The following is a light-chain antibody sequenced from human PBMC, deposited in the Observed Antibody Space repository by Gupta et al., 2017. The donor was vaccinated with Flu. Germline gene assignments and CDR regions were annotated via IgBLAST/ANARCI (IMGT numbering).Light chain of an antibody. J-gene: IGLJ3*02. CDR1: SSNIGRNT. V-gene: IGLV1-44*01. Sequence: QSVVTQPPSASGTPSQRVAISCSGSSSNIGRNTVNWYQQLPCPAPKLLIFSSNERPSGVPYRFSVSKSATSSSLAINGLPSEDEADYYCAAWDDSLNGHLVFGGGTKLTVL. CDR2: SSN. CDR3: AAWDDSLNGHLV.